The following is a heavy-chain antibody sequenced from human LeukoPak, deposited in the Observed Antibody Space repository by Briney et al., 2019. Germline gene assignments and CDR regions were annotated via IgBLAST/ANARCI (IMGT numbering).Heavy chain of an antibody. Sequence: ASVKVSCKASGYTFTSYYMHWVRQAPGQGLEWMGISNPSGGSTSYAQKFQGRVTMTRDTSTSTVYMELSSLRSEDTAVYYCARGRESYDILTGYFQYYFDYWGQGTLVTVSS. J-gene: IGHJ4*02. V-gene: IGHV1-46*03. CDR1: GYTFTSYY. D-gene: IGHD3-9*01. CDR2: SNPSGGST. CDR3: ARGRESYDILTGYFQYYFDY.